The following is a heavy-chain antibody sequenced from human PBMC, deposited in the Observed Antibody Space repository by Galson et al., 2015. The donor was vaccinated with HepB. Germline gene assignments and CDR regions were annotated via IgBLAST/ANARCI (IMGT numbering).Heavy chain of an antibody. CDR3: ARDFVVVVAASPHYYYMDV. Sequence: SVKVSCKASGYTFTRYGISWVRQAPGQGLEWTGWISAYNGNTNYAQKLQDRVTMTTDTSTSTAYMELRSLRSDDTAVYYCARDFVVVVAASPHYYYMDVWGRGTTVTVSS. V-gene: IGHV1-18*01. CDR2: ISAYNGNT. J-gene: IGHJ6*03. CDR1: GYTFTRYG. D-gene: IGHD2-15*01.